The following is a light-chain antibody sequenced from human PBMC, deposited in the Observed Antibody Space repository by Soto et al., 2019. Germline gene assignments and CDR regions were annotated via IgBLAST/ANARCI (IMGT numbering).Light chain of an antibody. CDR3: QQYNTWPRT. V-gene: IGKV3-15*01. CDR1: QGIKDY. CDR2: GAS. J-gene: IGKJ1*01. Sequence: EIVMTQSPATLSVSPGERATLSCRASQGIKDYLAWFQQKPGQAPRLLIYGASTRATAIPARFSGSGSGTEFTLSISSLQSEDFPVYYCQQYNTWPRTFGQGTKVETK.